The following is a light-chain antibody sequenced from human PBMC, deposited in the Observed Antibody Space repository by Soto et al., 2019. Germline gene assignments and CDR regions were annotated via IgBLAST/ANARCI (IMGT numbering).Light chain of an antibody. Sequence: DIQMTQSPSSPSASVGDRVTITCQASQDTSNYLNWYQQKPGKAPKLLIYDASNLETGVPSRFSGSGSGTDFTFTISSLQPEDIATYYCQQYDNLPTFGQGTRLEIK. J-gene: IGKJ5*01. CDR3: QQYDNLPT. CDR1: QDTSNY. V-gene: IGKV1-33*01. CDR2: DAS.